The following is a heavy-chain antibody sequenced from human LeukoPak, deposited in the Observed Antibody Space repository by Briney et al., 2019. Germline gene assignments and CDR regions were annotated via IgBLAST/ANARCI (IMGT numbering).Heavy chain of an antibody. CDR2: VRSDGSHT. J-gene: IGHJ4*02. CDR3: ARLYLLTGYSPPTN. V-gene: IGHV3-30*02. Sequence: WGSLSLSCAASGFTFSNNGMHWVRQAPGNGLDWVAFVRSDGSHTDYADSAKGRFTISRDNSKDKLYLQMNSLRAEDTAVYYRARLYLLTGYSPPTNWGQGTLVTVSS. D-gene: IGHD3-9*01. CDR1: GFTFSNNG.